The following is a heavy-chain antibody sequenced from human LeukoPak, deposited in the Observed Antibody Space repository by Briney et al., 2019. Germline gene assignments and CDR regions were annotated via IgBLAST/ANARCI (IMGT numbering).Heavy chain of an antibody. D-gene: IGHD3-9*01. V-gene: IGHV3-21*01. Sequence: TGGSQRLSCAASGFTFSNSAMNWVRQVPGKGLEWVSSIDYDSSHIYYAASVRGRFTISRDNARNSVYLQMNSLRVEDTAVYYCARDPLRYLRVGHYDYWGQGTLVAVSS. CDR2: IDYDSSHI. CDR3: ARDPLRYLRVGHYDY. J-gene: IGHJ4*02. CDR1: GFTFSNSA.